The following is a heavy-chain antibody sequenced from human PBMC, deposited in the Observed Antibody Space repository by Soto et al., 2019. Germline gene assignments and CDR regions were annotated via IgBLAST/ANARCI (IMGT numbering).Heavy chain of an antibody. V-gene: IGHV1-69*01. CDR1: GYTFTSYD. CDR2: IIPIFGTA. CDR3: ARDLTSYYDFWSGYRYYYYGMDV. D-gene: IGHD3-3*01. J-gene: IGHJ6*02. Sequence: QVQLVQSGAEVKKPGASVKVSCKASGYTFTSYDISWVRQAPGQGLEWMGGIIPIFGTANYAQKFQGRVTITADESTSTAYMELSSLRSEDTAVYYCARDLTSYYDFWSGYRYYYYGMDVWGQGTTVTVSS.